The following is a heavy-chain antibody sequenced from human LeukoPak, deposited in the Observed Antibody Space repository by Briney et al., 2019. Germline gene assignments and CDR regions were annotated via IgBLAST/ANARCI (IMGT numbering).Heavy chain of an antibody. J-gene: IGHJ4*02. Sequence: SETLSLTCTVSGGSISSYYWSWIRQPPGKGLEWIGYIYYSGSTNYNPSLKSRVTISVDTSKNQFSLKLSSVTAADTAVYYCARDRGYEGGFDYCGQGTLVTVSS. CDR3: ARDRGYEGGFDY. CDR1: GGSISSYY. V-gene: IGHV4-59*01. CDR2: IYYSGST. D-gene: IGHD2-2*01.